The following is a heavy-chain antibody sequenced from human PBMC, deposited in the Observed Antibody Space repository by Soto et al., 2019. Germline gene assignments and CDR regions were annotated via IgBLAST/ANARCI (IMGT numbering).Heavy chain of an antibody. CDR3: AREHCSGGSCYSDY. D-gene: IGHD2-15*01. J-gene: IGHJ4*02. CDR1: GGTFSSYA. V-gene: IGHV1-69*01. CDR2: IIPIFGTA. Sequence: QVQLVQSGAEVKKPGSSVKVSCKASGGTFSSYAISWVRQAPGQGLEWMGGIIPIFGTANYAQKFQGRVTITADESTSTAYMELSSLRSEETAVYYCAREHCSGGSCYSDYWGQGTLVTVSS.